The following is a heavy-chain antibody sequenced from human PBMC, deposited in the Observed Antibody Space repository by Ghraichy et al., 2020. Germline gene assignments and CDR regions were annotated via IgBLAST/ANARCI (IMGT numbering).Heavy chain of an antibody. CDR1: GFSFSSYT. CDR3: ARGMSPGVVGGKLPDFYQYALDV. Sequence: GESLNISCVVSGFSFSSYTMNWVRQAPGKGLEWASSISSSSSYIYYADSVKGRFTVSRDNAGKSLYLQMNSLRVEDTAVYFCARGMSPGVVGGKLPDFYQYALDVWGQGTTVTVSS. V-gene: IGHV3-21*03. D-gene: IGHD2-15*01. J-gene: IGHJ6*02. CDR2: ISSSSSYI.